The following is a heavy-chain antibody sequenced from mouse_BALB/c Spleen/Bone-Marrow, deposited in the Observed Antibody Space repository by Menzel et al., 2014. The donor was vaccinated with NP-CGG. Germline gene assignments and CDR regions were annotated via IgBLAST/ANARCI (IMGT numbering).Heavy chain of an antibody. Sequence: EVKLVESGPSLVKPSQTLSLTCSVTGDSITSGYWSWIRTFPGNKLEYMGYISYSGSTYYNPSLKSRISITRDTSKNQYYLQLNSVTTEDTATYYCARDWDGIDYWGQGTTLTVSS. CDR1: GDSITSGY. D-gene: IGHD4-1*01. V-gene: IGHV3-8*02. J-gene: IGHJ2*01. CDR3: ARDWDGIDY. CDR2: ISYSGST.